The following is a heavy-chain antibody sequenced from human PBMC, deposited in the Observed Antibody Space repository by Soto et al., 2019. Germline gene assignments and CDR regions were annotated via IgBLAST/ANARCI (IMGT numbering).Heavy chain of an antibody. D-gene: IGHD3-3*01. CDR2: MNPNSGNT. V-gene: IGHV1-8*01. CDR3: ARALPGGPPYTEHLRSQAGVDX. J-gene: IGHJ6*04. Sequence: ASVKGSCKASGYTFTIYYINWVRQATGQGIEWMGWMNPNSGNTGYAQKFQGRVTMTRNTSISTAYMELSSLRSEDTAVYYCARALPGGPPYTEHLRSQAGVDXWGKGTTVTVSS. CDR1: GYTFTIYY.